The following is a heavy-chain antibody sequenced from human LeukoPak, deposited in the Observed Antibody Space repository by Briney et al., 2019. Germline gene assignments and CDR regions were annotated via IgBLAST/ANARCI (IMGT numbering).Heavy chain of an antibody. Sequence: GGSLRLSCAASGFTFSDYYMSWIRQAPGKGLEWVSYISSSGSTIYYADSVKGRFTISRDNAKNSLYLQMNSLRAEDTAVYYCASRAARLAVPDYWGQGTLVTVSS. CDR2: ISSSGSTI. CDR3: ASRAARLAVPDY. D-gene: IGHD6-6*01. V-gene: IGHV3-11*04. J-gene: IGHJ4*02. CDR1: GFTFSDYY.